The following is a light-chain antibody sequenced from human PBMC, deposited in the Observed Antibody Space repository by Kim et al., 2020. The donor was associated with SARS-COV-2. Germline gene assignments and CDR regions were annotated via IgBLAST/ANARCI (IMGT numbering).Light chain of an antibody. Sequence: PGERATLSCRASQTISGSYLAWYQQKPGQTPRLLIYGASSRATDIPDRFSGSGSGTDFTLTISRLEPEDFAVYYCQQYGSSPWTFGQGTKV. CDR3: QQYGSSPWT. CDR2: GAS. CDR1: QTISGSY. J-gene: IGKJ1*01. V-gene: IGKV3-20*01.